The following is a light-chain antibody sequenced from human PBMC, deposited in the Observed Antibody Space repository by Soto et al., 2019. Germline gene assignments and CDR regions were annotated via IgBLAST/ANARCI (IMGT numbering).Light chain of an antibody. Sequence: VMTQSPATLSVSPGERVTLSCRASQSVATNLAWYQQRPGQAPRLLIYGASKRAIGLPARFSGSGSGTDFTLTISSLQRKDFATYYCQQSYYNPTFGQGTKVDIK. CDR1: QSVATN. CDR3: QQSYYNPT. V-gene: IGKV3-15*01. CDR2: GAS. J-gene: IGKJ1*01.